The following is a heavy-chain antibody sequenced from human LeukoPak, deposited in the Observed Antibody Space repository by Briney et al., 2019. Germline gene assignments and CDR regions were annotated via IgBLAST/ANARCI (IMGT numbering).Heavy chain of an antibody. CDR3: ARADFLLAVAGDFDY. J-gene: IGHJ4*02. D-gene: IGHD6-19*01. V-gene: IGHV3-7*02. CDR2: IKQDGSET. Sequence: PGGSLRLSRAASGFTFSNYWMTWVRQAPGKGLEWVANIKQDGSETYYVDSVKGRFTISRDNAKNSLYLQLNSLRAEDTAVYYCARADFLLAVAGDFDYWGQGTLVTVSS. CDR1: GFTFSNYW.